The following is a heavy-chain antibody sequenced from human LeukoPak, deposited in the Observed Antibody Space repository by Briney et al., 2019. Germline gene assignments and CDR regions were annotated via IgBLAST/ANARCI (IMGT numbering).Heavy chain of an antibody. CDR1: GYTFTGYY. Sequence: GASVKVSCKASGYTFTGYYMHWVRQAPGQGLEWMGWINPKSGDTKYVQKLQGRLTMTRDTSLRTAYMELTRLRSDDTAVFYCATYCGADCAPGDYWGQGTLVTVSS. J-gene: IGHJ4*02. CDR3: ATYCGADCAPGDY. CDR2: INPKSGDT. V-gene: IGHV1-2*02. D-gene: IGHD2-21*01.